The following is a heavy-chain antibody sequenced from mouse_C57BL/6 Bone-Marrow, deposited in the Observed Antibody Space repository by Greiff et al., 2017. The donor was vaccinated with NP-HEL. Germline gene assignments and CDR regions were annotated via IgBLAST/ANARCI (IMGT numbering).Heavy chain of an antibody. CDR2: FNSDGGST. J-gene: IGHJ3*01. V-gene: IGHV5-2*03. D-gene: IGHD2-3*01. Sequence: EVKVEESGGGLVQPGESLKLPCDSNESEFPSLDMSWVRKTPEKRLELVAAFNSDGGSTYYPDTMERRFIISRDNTKKTLYLQMSSLRSEDTALYYWARHFIYDGYYPFAYWGQGTLVTVSA. CDR3: ARHFIYDGYYPFAY. CDR1: ESEFPSLD.